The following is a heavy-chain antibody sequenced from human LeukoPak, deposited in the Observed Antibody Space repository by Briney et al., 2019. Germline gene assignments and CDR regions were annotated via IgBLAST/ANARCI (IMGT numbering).Heavy chain of an antibody. V-gene: IGHV4-59*11. CDR1: GGSFTSHY. Sequence: SETLSLTCSVSGGSFTSHYWSWFRQPPGKGLEWIAYLYYSGSTDYHPSLKSRATMSIDTSKNQFSLNLGSVTAADTAVYYCARGEGERYYVNYFDYWGHGILVTVSS. J-gene: IGHJ4*03. CDR2: LYYSGST. D-gene: IGHD1-26*01. CDR3: ARGEGERYYVNYFDY.